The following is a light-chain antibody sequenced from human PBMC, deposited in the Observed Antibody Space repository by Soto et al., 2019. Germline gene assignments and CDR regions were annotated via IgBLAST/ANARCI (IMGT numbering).Light chain of an antibody. Sequence: DIVLTQSPATLSLSPGERATLSCRASQGVTSYLAWYQQKPGQAPRLLIYDASNRATGIPARFSGSGAGTDFPLTISILEPEDFAVYYCQQRSNWPIFGPGTKVDIK. CDR3: QQRSNWPI. CDR1: QGVTSY. CDR2: DAS. V-gene: IGKV3-11*01. J-gene: IGKJ3*01.